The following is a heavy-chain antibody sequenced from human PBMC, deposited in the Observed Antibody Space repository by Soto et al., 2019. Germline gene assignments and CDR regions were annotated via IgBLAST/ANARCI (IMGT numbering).Heavy chain of an antibody. Sequence: PGGSLRLSCAASGFSFSSHWMHWIRQAPEKGLVWVSHINRDGSSTAYADSVKGRFTISRDNAKNTLYLQMDSLRADDTAVYYCAKTPISYCSSTSCYRYFGYWGRGTLVTVSS. CDR1: GFSFSSHW. J-gene: IGHJ4*02. CDR3: AKTPISYCSSTSCYRYFGY. CDR2: INRDGSST. D-gene: IGHD2-2*01. V-gene: IGHV3-74*01.